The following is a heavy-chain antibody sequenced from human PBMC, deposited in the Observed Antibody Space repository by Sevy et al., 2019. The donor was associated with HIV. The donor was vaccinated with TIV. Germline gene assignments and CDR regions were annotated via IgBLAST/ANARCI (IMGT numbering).Heavy chain of an antibody. J-gene: IGHJ5*02. CDR3: ARGRMISSRWFDP. CDR2: IHHSGST. D-gene: IGHD6-6*01. V-gene: IGHV4-34*01. Sequence: SETLSLTCAVFDGSFSAYYWNWIRQPPGKGLEWIGEIHHSGSTNYNPSLKSRVTISVDTSRNQLDLKLSSVTAADTAVYYCARGRMISSRWFDPWGQGTLVTVSS. CDR1: DGSFSAYY.